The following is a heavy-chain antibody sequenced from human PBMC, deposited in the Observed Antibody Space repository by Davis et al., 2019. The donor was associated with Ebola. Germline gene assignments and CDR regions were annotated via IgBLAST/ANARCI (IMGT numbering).Heavy chain of an antibody. D-gene: IGHD3-3*01. CDR1: GYSFTTYY. V-gene: IGHV1-46*01. J-gene: IGHJ3*02. Sequence: ASVKVSCKASGYSFTTYYLHWVRQAPGQGLEWMGVINPSGGGTSYAQKFQGRVTMSRDTSTSTVYMELSSLRIEDTAVYYCARDAISSFGLGMTPTRDTFDIWGQGTMVTVSS. CDR2: INPSGGGT. CDR3: ARDAISSFGLGMTPTRDTFDI.